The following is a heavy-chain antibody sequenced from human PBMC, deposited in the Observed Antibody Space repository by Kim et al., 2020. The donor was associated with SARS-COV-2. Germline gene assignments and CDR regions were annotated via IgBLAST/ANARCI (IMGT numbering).Heavy chain of an antibody. J-gene: IGHJ6*02. Sequence: GGSLRLSCAASGFTFSSYSMNWVRQAPGKGLEWVSSISSSSSYIYYADSVKGRFTISRDNAKNSLYLQMNSLRAEDTAVYYCARVSLGYCSGGSCQSYYYYGMDVWGQGTTVTVSS. CDR2: ISSSSSYI. D-gene: IGHD2-15*01. CDR3: ARVSLGYCSGGSCQSYYYYGMDV. V-gene: IGHV3-21*01. CDR1: GFTFSSYS.